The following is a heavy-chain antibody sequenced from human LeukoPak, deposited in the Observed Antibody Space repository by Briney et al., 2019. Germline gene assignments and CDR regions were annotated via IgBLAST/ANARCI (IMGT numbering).Heavy chain of an antibody. D-gene: IGHD3-22*01. V-gene: IGHV4-4*07. Sequence: KPSETLCLTCTVSGGSISSYYWSWIRQPAGKGLEWIGRIYTSGSTNYNPSLKSRVTISVDKSKNQFSLKLSSVTAADTAVYYCAAEEVVVVMAIFDYWGQGTLATVSS. J-gene: IGHJ4*02. CDR2: IYTSGST. CDR3: AAEEVVVVMAIFDY. CDR1: GGSISSYY.